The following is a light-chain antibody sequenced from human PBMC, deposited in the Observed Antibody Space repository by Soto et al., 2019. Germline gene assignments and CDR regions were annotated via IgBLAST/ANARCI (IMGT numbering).Light chain of an antibody. CDR2: STN. CDR3: VLYMGGGISV. CDR1: SGSVSTNYY. J-gene: IGLJ2*01. V-gene: IGLV8-61*01. Sequence: VVTQEPSFSVSPGGTVTLTCGLSSGSVSTNYYPSWYQQTPGQAPRTLIYSTNIRSSGVPDRFSGSILGNKAALTITGAQADDESDYYCVLYMGGGISVFGGGTKLTVL.